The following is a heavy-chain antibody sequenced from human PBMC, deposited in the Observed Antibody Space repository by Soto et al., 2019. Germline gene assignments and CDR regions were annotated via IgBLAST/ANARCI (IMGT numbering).Heavy chain of an antibody. CDR2: ISSRGTNT. CDR1: GFSFSDSY. CDR3: AKDHNPPYYNGSGPYYGMDV. J-gene: IGHJ6*02. D-gene: IGHD3-10*01. V-gene: IGHV3-11*01. Sequence: QVQLVESGGGLVKPGGSLRLSCSASGFSFSDSYMSWIRQAPGKGLEWISYISSRGTNTYYADSVKGRFTISRDNAKDSLYLQINSLRAEDTAVYYCAKDHNPPYYNGSGPYYGMDVWGQGTTVTVSS.